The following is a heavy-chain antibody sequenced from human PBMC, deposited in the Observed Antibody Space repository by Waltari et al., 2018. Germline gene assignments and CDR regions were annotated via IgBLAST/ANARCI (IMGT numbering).Heavy chain of an antibody. V-gene: IGHV4-34*01. CDR2: INHSGST. J-gene: IGHJ5*02. D-gene: IGHD3-22*01. CDR3: ARGRRYYDSSGYYRDDWFDP. CDR1: GGSFSGYY. Sequence: QVQLQQWGAGLLKPSETLSLTCAVYGGSFSGYYWSWIRQPPGKGLEWIGEINHSGSTNYNPSLKSRVTISVDTSKNQFSLKLSSVTAADTAVYYCARGRRYYDSSGYYRDDWFDPWGQGTLVTVSS.